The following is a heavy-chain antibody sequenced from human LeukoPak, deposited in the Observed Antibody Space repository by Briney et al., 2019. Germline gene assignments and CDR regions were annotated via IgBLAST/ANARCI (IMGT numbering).Heavy chain of an antibody. CDR2: ISGTGGST. Sequence: GGSLRLSCAASGFSFSSYAMNWVRQAPGKGLEWVSLISGTGGSTYYADSVRGRFTISRDNSKNTLYLQMNSLRAEDTAVYYCAKGLNIAAAGTCYYYGMDVWGQGTTVIVSS. CDR1: GFSFSSYA. D-gene: IGHD6-13*01. J-gene: IGHJ6*02. V-gene: IGHV3-23*01. CDR3: AKGLNIAAAGTCYYYGMDV.